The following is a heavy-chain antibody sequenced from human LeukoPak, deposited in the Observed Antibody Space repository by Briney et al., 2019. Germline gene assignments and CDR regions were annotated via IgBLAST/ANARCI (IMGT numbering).Heavy chain of an antibody. J-gene: IGHJ4*02. CDR3: ARGLKGG. CDR1: GFTFSSYW. Sequence: GGSLRLSCAAPGFTFSSYWMSWVRQAPGKGLEWVANIKQDGSEKYYVDSVKGRFTISRDNAKNSLYLQMNSLRAEDTAVYYCARGLKGGWGQGTLVTVSS. V-gene: IGHV3-7*03. CDR2: IKQDGSEK. D-gene: IGHD3-16*01.